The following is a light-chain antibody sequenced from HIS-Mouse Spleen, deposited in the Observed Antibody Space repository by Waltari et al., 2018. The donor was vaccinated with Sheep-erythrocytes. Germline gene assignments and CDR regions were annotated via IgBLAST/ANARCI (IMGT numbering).Light chain of an antibody. V-gene: IGLV3-19*01. CDR2: GKN. CDR3: NSRDSSGNLWV. Sequence: SSELTQDPAVSVALGQTVRITCQGDSLRSYYASWYQQKPGQAPVLVIYGKNNRPSGIPASLTITGAQAEDEADYYCNSRDSSGNLWVFGGGTKLTVL. CDR1: SLRSYY. J-gene: IGLJ3*02.